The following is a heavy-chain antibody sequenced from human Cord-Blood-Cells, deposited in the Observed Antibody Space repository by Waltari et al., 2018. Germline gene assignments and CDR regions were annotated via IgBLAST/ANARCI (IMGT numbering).Heavy chain of an antibody. D-gene: IGHD3-22*01. J-gene: IGHJ3*02. V-gene: IGHV4-34*01. Sequence: QVQLQQWGAGLLKRSETLSLTCAVYGGSLCGYSWSWIRQPPGKGREWIGEINHSGSTNYNPSLKSRVTISVDTSKNQFSLKLSSVTAADTAVYYCARLNYYDSSGYAFDIWGQGTMVTVSS. CDR2: INHSGST. CDR1: GGSLCGYS. CDR3: ARLNYYDSSGYAFDI.